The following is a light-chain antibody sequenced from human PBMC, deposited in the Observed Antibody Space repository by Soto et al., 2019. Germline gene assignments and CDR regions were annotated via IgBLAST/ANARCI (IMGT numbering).Light chain of an antibody. CDR2: EAS. CDR1: QTVSSS. V-gene: IGKV3-11*01. J-gene: IGKJ4*01. CDR3: QQHINWPLT. Sequence: EIVLTQSPATLSLSPAERATLSCGASQTVSSSLAWYQQKPGQAPRLLIYEASNRATGIPARFSGSGSGADFTLTISSLEPEDFALYYCQQHINWPLTFGGGTKVDI.